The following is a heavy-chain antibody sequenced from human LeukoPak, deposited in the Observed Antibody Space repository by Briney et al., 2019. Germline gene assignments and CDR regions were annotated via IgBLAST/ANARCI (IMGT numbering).Heavy chain of an antibody. Sequence: GGSLRLSCAASGFTFSGYAMSWVRQAPGKGLEWVSAISGSGGSTYYADSVKGRFTISRDNSKNTLYLQMNSLRAEDTAVYYCAKASNWNDLPDYWGQGTLVTVSS. J-gene: IGHJ4*02. CDR2: ISGSGGST. D-gene: IGHD1-20*01. CDR3: AKASNWNDLPDY. CDR1: GFTFSGYA. V-gene: IGHV3-23*01.